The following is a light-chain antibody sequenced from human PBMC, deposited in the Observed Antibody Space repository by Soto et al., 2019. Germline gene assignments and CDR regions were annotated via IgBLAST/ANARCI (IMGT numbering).Light chain of an antibody. CDR3: TSFSSSTSLYV. J-gene: IGLJ1*01. CDR1: SSDVGGYHY. CDR2: NVN. Sequence: QSVLTQPRSVSGSPGQSVTIACTGTSSDVGGYHYVSWYQHHPGKAPKLMIFNVNERPSGVPARFSGSKSGNTASLTISGLQAEDEADYYCTSFSSSTSLYVFGTGTKLTVL. V-gene: IGLV2-11*01.